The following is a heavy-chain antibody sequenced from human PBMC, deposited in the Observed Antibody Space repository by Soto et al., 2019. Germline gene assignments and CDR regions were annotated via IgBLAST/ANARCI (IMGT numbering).Heavy chain of an antibody. CDR1: GGSINNYY. CDR2: VYYTGTT. D-gene: IGHD3-22*01. Sequence: QVQLQESGPGLVKPSETLSLTCTVSGGSINNYYWTWIRQPPGMGLEWIGYVYYTGTTSYNPSLKSRVTISIDGSKNQFSLKLSSVTAGDTAFYYCARLGGYYHSLDTWGQGTLVTVSS. V-gene: IGHV4-59*08. J-gene: IGHJ5*02. CDR3: ARLGGYYHSLDT.